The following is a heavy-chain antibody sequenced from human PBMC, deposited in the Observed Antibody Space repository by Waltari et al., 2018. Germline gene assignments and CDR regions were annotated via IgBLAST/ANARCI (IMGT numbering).Heavy chain of an antibody. CDR1: GGSISSHY. CDR3: AREDSSGWYGY. CDR2: IYYSGSP. J-gene: IGHJ4*02. D-gene: IGHD6-19*01. V-gene: IGHV4-59*11. Sequence: QVQLQESGPGLVKPSETLSLTCPVSGGSISSHYWSWIRQPPGKGLEWIGYIYYSGSPNYNPSLKSRVTISVDTSKNQFSLKLSSVTAADTAVYYCAREDSSGWYGYWGQGTLVTVSS.